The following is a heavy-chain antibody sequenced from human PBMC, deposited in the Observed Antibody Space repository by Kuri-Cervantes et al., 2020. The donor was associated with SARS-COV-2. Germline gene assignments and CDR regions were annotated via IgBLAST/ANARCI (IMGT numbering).Heavy chain of an antibody. V-gene: IGHV4-30-2*01. CDR1: GGSISSGDYS. CDR3: ARGGFWYGAGYFDY. D-gene: IGHD4-17*01. J-gene: IGHJ4*02. Sequence: LRLSCAVSGGSISSGDYSWSWIRQPPGKGLEWIGYIYHSGSTYYNPSLKSRVTISVDTSKNQFSLKLSSVTAADTAVYYCARGGFWYGAGYFDYWGQGTLVTVSS. CDR2: IYHSGST.